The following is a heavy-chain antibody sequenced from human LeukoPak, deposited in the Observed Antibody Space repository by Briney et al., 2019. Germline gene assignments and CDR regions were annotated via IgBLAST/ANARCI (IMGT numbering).Heavy chain of an antibody. Sequence: ASVKVSCKASEGTFSSYAISWVRQAPGQGLEWMGRIIPIFGTANYAQKFQGRVTITTDESTSTAYMELSSLRSEDTAVYYCARDVLEMATIGWLDYWGQGTLVTVSS. CDR1: EGTFSSYA. CDR2: IIPIFGTA. J-gene: IGHJ4*02. D-gene: IGHD5-24*01. V-gene: IGHV1-69*05. CDR3: ARDVLEMATIGWLDY.